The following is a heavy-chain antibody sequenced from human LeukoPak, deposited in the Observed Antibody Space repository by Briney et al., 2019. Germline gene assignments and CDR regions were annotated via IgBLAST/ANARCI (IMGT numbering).Heavy chain of an antibody. V-gene: IGHV4-59*01. Sequence: SETLSLTCTVSGGSISSYYWSWIRQPPGRGLEWIGYIYYTGSTNYNPSLKSRVTISVDTSKNQFSLKLTSVTAADTAVYFCARGYSATYGRFDPWGQGTLVTVSS. CDR3: ARGYSATYGRFDP. D-gene: IGHD1-26*01. J-gene: IGHJ5*02. CDR2: IYYTGST. CDR1: GGSISSYY.